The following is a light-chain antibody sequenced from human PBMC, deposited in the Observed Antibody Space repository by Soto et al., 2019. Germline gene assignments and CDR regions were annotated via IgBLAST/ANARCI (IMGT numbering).Light chain of an antibody. CDR1: QSVSSN. J-gene: IGKJ2*01. CDR3: QQYNNWPPYT. Sequence: EIVMTQSPATLSVSPGERATLSCRASQSVSSNLGWYQHKPGQAPMLLIYGAATSATGSPARFSGSGSGTACTLTIRSLQSEDFAVYYCQQYNNWPPYTFGQGTKLEIK. V-gene: IGKV3-15*01. CDR2: GAA.